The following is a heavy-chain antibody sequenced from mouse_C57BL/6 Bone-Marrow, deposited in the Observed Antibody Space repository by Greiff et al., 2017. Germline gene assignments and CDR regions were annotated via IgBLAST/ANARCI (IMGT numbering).Heavy chain of an antibody. CDR3: ARPDYYGSSYGYFAY. CDR1: GYTFTSYS. V-gene: IGHV1-52*01. D-gene: IGHD1-1*01. Sequence: QVQLLQPGAELVRPGSSVKLSCKASGYTFTSYSMPWVKQSPIQGLEWIGNIDASDSDTHYTQKLKDKSTLTVDKSSSTAYMQLSSLTSEDSAVYYYARPDYYGSSYGYFAYWGQGTTLTVSS. J-gene: IGHJ2*01. CDR2: IDASDSDT.